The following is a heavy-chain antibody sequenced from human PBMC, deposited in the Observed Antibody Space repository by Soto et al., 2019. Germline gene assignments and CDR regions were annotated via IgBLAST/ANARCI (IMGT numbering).Heavy chain of an antibody. CDR1: GYTFSDYY. V-gene: IGHV1-2*06. Sequence: QVQLVQSGAEVKKPGASVTVSCKASGYTFSDYYLHWVRQAPGQGPEWMGRINPNSGDTKCAQKFQGRVTMTRDTSVRTAFMELNWLKSDDTAVYYCARESGGATATLDYYYFYMDVWGKGTTVTVSS. D-gene: IGHD5-12*01. CDR2: INPNSGDT. J-gene: IGHJ6*03. CDR3: ARESGGATATLDYYYFYMDV.